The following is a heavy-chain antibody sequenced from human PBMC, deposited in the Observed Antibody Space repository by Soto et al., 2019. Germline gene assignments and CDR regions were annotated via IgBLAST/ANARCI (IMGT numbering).Heavy chain of an antibody. CDR2: IYPGDSDT. D-gene: IGHD2-15*01. V-gene: IGHV5-51*01. J-gene: IGHJ6*02. Sequence: GESLKISCKGSGYSFTSYWIGWVRQMPGKGLEWMGIIYPGDSDTRYSPSFQGQVTISADKSISTAYLQWSSLKASDTAMYYWARKDGSNYYYYGMDVWGQGTTVTVSS. CDR3: ARKDGSNYYYYGMDV. CDR1: GYSFTSYW.